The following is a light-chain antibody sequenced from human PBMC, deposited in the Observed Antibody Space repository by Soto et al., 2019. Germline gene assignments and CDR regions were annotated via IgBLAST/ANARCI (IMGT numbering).Light chain of an antibody. CDR2: EVS. Sequence: QSALTQPASVSGSPGQSITISCTGTSSDVGGYNYVSWYQQHPAKAPKLMIYEVSNRPSGVSNRFSGSKSGNTASLTISGLQAEDEADYYCSSYTSSSTSLVFGGGTKLTVL. CDR1: SSDVGGYNY. CDR3: SSYTSSSTSLV. V-gene: IGLV2-14*01. J-gene: IGLJ3*02.